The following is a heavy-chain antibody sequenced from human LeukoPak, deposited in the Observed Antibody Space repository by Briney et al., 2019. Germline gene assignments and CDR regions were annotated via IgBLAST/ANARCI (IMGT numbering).Heavy chain of an antibody. CDR2: IYYSGST. CDR1: GGSVNSGSYY. CDR3: ARAPVRCSSTSCLPNWFDP. D-gene: IGHD2-2*01. V-gene: IGHV4-61*01. J-gene: IGHJ5*02. Sequence: SETLSLTCTVSGGSVNSGSYYWSWIRQPPGKGLEWIGYIYYSGSTNYNPSLKSRVIISVDTSKNQFSLKLSSVTAADTAVYYCARAPVRCSSTSCLPNWFDPWGQGTLVTVSS.